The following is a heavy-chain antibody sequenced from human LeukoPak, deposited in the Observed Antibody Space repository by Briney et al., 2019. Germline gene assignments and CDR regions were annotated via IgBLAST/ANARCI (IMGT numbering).Heavy chain of an antibody. V-gene: IGHV3-23*01. Sequence: GGSLRLPCAASGFTFSSTAMSWVRQAPGKGLEWVSAISGSGVSTYYADSVKGRFTISRDNSKSTLYLQMNSLRAEDTAVYYCARCAQVGSTSCSFDYWGQGTLVTVSS. J-gene: IGHJ4*02. CDR2: ISGSGVST. CDR3: ARCAQVGSTSCSFDY. D-gene: IGHD2-2*01. CDR1: GFTFSSTA.